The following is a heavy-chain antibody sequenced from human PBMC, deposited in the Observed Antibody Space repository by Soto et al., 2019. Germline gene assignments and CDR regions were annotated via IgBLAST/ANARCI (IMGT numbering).Heavy chain of an antibody. D-gene: IGHD3-16*01. CDR3: WGSAY. V-gene: IGHV3-15*07. CDR2: IKSRTDGGTI. J-gene: IGHJ4*02. Sequence: EVQLVESGGGLVKPGGSLRVSCAASGFTFRESWMNWVRQAPGKGLEWVGRIKSRTDGGTIEYATPVKGRFIISRDDSKNTLYLQMDSLKTEEPAVYYCWGSAYWGQGTLVTVYS. CDR1: GFTFRESW.